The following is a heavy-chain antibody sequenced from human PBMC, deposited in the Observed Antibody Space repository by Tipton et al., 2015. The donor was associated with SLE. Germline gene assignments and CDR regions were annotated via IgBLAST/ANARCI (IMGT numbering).Heavy chain of an antibody. CDR3: AKDRFNSGGDFDY. J-gene: IGHJ4*02. CDR1: GFTFSSYD. Sequence: SLRLSCAASGFTFSSYDMHWVRQAPGKGLEWVAVIWYDGSNKYYADSVKGRFTISRDNSKNTLYLRMNSLRAEDTAVYYCAKDRFNSGGDFDYWGQGTLVTVSS. V-gene: IGHV3-33*06. D-gene: IGHD4-23*01. CDR2: IWYDGSNK.